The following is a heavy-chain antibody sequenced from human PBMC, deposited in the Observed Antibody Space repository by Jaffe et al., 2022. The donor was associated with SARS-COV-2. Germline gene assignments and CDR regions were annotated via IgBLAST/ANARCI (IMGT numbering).Heavy chain of an antibody. V-gene: IGHV4-34*01. CDR3: ARGYYYDSSGYQGGFDP. J-gene: IGHJ5*02. CDR2: INHSGST. D-gene: IGHD3-22*01. Sequence: QVQLQQWGAGLLKPSETLSLTCAVYGGSFSGYYWSWIRQPPGKGLEWIGEINHSGSTNYNPSLKSRVTISVDTSKNQFSLKLSSVTAADTAVYYCARGYYYDSSGYQGGFDPWGQGTLVTVSS. CDR1: GGSFSGYY.